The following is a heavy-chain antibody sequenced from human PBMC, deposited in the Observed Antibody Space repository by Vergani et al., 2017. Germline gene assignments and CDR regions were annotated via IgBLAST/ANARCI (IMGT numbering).Heavy chain of an antibody. CDR2: IYYSGST. D-gene: IGHD6-13*01. CDR1: GGSISSYY. CDR3: ARDSGYSSSWGNWFDP. V-gene: IGHV4-59*01. J-gene: IGHJ5*02. Sequence: QVQLQESGPGLVKPSETLSLTCTVSGGSISSYYWSWIRQPPGKGLEWIGYIYYSGSTNYNPSLKSRVTISVDTSKNQFSLKLSSVTAADTAVYYCARDSGYSSSWGNWFDPWGQGTLVTVSS.